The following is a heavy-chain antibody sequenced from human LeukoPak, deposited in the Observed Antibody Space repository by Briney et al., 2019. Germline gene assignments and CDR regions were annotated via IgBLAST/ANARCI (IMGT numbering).Heavy chain of an antibody. D-gene: IGHD5-12*01. V-gene: IGHV1-69*04. CDR3: ARGVATTKTYYYYGMDV. Sequence: SVKVSCTASGGTFSSYAISWVRQAPGQGPEWMGRIIPILGIANYAQKFQGRVTITADKSTSTAYMELSSLRSEDTAVYYCARGVATTKTYYYYGMDVWGQGTTVTVSS. CDR2: IIPILGIA. CDR1: GGTFSSYA. J-gene: IGHJ6*02.